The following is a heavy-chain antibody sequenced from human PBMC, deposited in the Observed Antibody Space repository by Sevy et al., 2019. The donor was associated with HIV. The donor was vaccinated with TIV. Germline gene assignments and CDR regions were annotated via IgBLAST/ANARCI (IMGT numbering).Heavy chain of an antibody. CDR1: GGSISSYY. Sequence: SETLSLTCTVSGGSISSYYWSWIRQPPGKGLEWIGYIYYSGSTNYNPSLKSRVTISVDTSKNHFSLKLSSVTAADTAVYYCARHTDGYNPLDYWGQGTLVTVSS. CDR2: IYYSGST. D-gene: IGHD5-12*01. J-gene: IGHJ4*02. CDR3: ARHTDGYNPLDY. V-gene: IGHV4-59*08.